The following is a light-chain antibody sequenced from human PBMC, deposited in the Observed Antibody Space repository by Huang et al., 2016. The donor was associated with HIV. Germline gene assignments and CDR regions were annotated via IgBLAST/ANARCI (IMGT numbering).Light chain of an antibody. CDR3: QQSARTPRT. V-gene: IGKV1-39*01. Sequence: DIQITQSPSSLSASVGDTVIITCRASQNTKRYLNWYQQEPGKAPKLQIPAASNLQRGIPSTFRGSGYGTDFTLSINSLQPEDSATYYCQQSARTPRTLGQGTKLEI. CDR1: QNTKRY. CDR2: AAS. J-gene: IGKJ2*01.